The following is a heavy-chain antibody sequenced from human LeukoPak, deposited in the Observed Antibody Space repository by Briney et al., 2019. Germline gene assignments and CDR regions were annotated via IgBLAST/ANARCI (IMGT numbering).Heavy chain of an antibody. Sequence: GSLRLSCAASGFTFSSYAMSWIRQPPGKGLEWIGSIYYSGSTYYNPSLKSRVTISVDTSKNQFSLKLSSVTAADTAVYYCARHPSGYSYGPYYFDYWGQGTLVTVSS. CDR3: ARHPSGYSYGPYYFDY. J-gene: IGHJ4*02. CDR1: GFTFSSYA. V-gene: IGHV4-39*01. CDR2: IYYSGST. D-gene: IGHD5-18*01.